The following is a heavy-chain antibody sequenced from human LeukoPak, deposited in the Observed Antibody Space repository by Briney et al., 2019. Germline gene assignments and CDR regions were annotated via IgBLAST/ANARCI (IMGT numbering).Heavy chain of an antibody. Sequence: GGSLRLSCAASGFTFSDYSMNWVRQAPGKGLEWVSFISSSISYISYADSVKGRFTISRDNAKSSLWLQMNSLRAEDTAVYYCARATNGRFDIWGQGTMVTVSS. CDR3: ARATNGRFDI. D-gene: IGHD2-8*01. CDR2: ISSSISYI. V-gene: IGHV3-21*01. J-gene: IGHJ3*02. CDR1: GFTFSDYS.